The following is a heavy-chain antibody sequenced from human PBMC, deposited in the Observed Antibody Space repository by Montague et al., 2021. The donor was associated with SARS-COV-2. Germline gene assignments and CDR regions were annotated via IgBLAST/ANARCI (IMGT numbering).Heavy chain of an antibody. J-gene: IGHJ4*02. Sequence: SLRLSCAASGFTFSTQDMHWVRQTPGKGLEWVAAISFDGIKEHYADSVKGRFTVSRDNSENTLYLQMNILRAEDTALYYCARDTSYDGSGYYDFDYWGQGTLVTVSS. CDR2: ISFDGIKE. CDR1: GFTFSTQD. V-gene: IGHV3-30-3*01. CDR3: ARDTSYDGSGYYDFDY. D-gene: IGHD3-22*01.